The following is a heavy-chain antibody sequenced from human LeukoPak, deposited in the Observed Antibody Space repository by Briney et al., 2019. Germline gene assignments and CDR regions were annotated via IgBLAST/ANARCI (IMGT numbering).Heavy chain of an antibody. CDR2: IDHGGST. CDR3: ARLKATVSIHAYFDS. CDR1: GGSFSSYY. Sequence: PSETLSLTCTVSGGSFSSYYWTWIRQPPGKGLEWIGYIDHGGSTNYYPSLRSRVSISSDTSKIQFSLELTSVTAADTAVYYCARLKATVSIHAYFDSWGQGTLVTVSS. J-gene: IGHJ4*02. V-gene: IGHV4-59*01. D-gene: IGHD4-17*01.